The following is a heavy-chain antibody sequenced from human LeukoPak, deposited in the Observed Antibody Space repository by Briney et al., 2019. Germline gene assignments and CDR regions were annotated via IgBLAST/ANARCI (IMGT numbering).Heavy chain of an antibody. CDR1: GFTFSSYT. CDR3: ARNGVVPAAYYYMDV. CDR2: ISSSSSHI. D-gene: IGHD2-2*01. V-gene: IGHV3-21*04. J-gene: IGHJ6*03. Sequence: GGSLRLSCAASGFTFSSYTMNWVRQAPGKGLEWVSSISSSSSHIYYADSVKGRFTISRDNAKNSLYLQMNSLRAEDTALYYCARNGVVPAAYYYMDVWGKGTTVTVSS.